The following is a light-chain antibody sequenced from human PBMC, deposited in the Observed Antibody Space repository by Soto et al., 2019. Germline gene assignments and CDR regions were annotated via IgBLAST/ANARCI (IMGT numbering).Light chain of an antibody. CDR3: AAWDDSLSGWV. CDR2: RNN. J-gene: IGLJ3*02. Sequence: QAVVTQPPSASGTPGQRVTISCSGSSSNIGSNYVYWYQQLPGTAPKLLIYRNNQRPSGVPDRFSGSKSGTSASLAISGLRSEDEADYYCAAWDDSLSGWVFGGGTKPPS. V-gene: IGLV1-47*01. CDR1: SSNIGSNY.